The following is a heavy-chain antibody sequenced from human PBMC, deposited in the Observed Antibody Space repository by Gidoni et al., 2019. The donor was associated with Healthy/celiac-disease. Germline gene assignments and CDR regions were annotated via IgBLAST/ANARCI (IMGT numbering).Heavy chain of an antibody. Sequence: EVQLVESGGGLVQPGRSLRLSCAASGFTFDDYAMHWVRQAPGKGLEWVSGISWNSGSIGYADSVKGRFTISRDNAKNSLYLQMNSLRAEDTALYYCAKGSSGLYMDVWGQGTTVTVSS. J-gene: IGHJ6*02. CDR3: AKGSSGLYMDV. CDR1: GFTFDDYA. D-gene: IGHD2-8*02. V-gene: IGHV3-9*01. CDR2: ISWNSGSI.